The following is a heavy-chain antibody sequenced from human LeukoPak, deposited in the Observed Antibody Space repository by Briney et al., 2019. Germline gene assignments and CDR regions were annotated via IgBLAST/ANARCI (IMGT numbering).Heavy chain of an antibody. D-gene: IGHD3-16*01. CDR1: GGSLSGYY. V-gene: IGHV4-34*01. CDR3: ASLSYDYVWGSYKSVNWFDP. Sequence: PSETLSLTCSVYGGSLSGYYWSWIRQPPGKGLEWIGEINHSGSTNYNPSLKSRVTISVDTSKNQFSLKLSSVTAADTAVYYCASLSYDYVWGSYKSVNWFDPWGQGTLVTVSS. J-gene: IGHJ5*02. CDR2: INHSGST.